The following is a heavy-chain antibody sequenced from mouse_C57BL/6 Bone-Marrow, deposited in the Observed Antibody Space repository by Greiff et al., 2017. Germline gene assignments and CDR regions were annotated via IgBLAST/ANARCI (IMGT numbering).Heavy chain of an antibody. Sequence: VQLQQSGAELARPGASVKMSCKASGYTFTSYTMHWVKQRPGQGLEWIGYINPSSGYTKYNQKFKDKATLTADKSSSTAYMQLSSLTSEDSAVYDCARLGGLGQYYFDYWGQGTTRTVSS. CDR2: INPSSGYT. J-gene: IGHJ2*01. D-gene: IGHD3-1*01. V-gene: IGHV1-4*01. CDR3: ARLGGLGQYYFDY. CDR1: GYTFTSYT.